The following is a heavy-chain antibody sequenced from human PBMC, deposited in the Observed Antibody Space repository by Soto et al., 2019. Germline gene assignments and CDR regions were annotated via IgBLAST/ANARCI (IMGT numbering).Heavy chain of an antibody. CDR2: IYYSGST. Sequence: SETLSLTCTVSGDSISISSHYWGWIRQPPGKGLEWIANIYYSGSTYYNPSLKSRVTISLDTSKNQVSLKLCSVTAAETAVYYCARMNIVGVLYYYMDAWGQGTTVTVSS. CDR3: ARMNIVGVLYYYMDA. J-gene: IGHJ6*03. CDR1: GDSISISSHY. V-gene: IGHV4-39*01. D-gene: IGHD3-3*02.